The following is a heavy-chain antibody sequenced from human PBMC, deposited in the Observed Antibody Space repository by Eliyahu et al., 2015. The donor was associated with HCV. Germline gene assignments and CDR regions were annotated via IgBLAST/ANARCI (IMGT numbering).Heavy chain of an antibody. CDR3: ARHALTDILTGRGAFDI. J-gene: IGHJ3*02. V-gene: IGHV4-39*01. D-gene: IGHD3-9*01. CDR2: VYYSGRT. CDR1: GGSIXXXXYY. Sequence: LXLQESGPGLVKPSETLSLTCXVXGGSIXXXXYYWGWIRQPPGKGLEWIGSVYYSGRTYYNPSLKSRVTISVDTSKNQFSLKLSSVTAADTAVYYCARHALTDILTGRGAFDIWGQGTMVTVSS.